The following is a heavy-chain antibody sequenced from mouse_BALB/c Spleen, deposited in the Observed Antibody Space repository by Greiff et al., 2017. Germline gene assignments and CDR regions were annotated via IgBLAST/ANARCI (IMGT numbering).Heavy chain of an antibody. Sequence: EVKVVESGGGLVQPGGSLRLSCATSGFTFSDFYMEWVRQPPGKRLEWIAASRNKANDYTTEYSASVKGRFIVSRDTSQSILYLQMNALRAEDTAIYYCARDAGDYGYFDYWGQGTTLTVSS. V-gene: IGHV7-1*02. CDR3: ARDAGDYGYFDY. D-gene: IGHD2-4*01. J-gene: IGHJ2*01. CDR2: SRNKANDYTT. CDR1: GFTFSDFY.